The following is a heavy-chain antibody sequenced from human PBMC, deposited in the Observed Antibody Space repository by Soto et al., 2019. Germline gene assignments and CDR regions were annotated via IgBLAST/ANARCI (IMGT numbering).Heavy chain of an antibody. CDR2: IKQDGSEK. J-gene: IGHJ3*02. Sequence: GGSLRLSCAASGFTFSNYAMHWVRQAPGKGLEWVANIKQDGSEKYYVDSVKGRFTISRDNAKNSLYLQMNSLRAEDTAVYYCARVHFWSGYYNAFDIWGQGTMVPVSS. D-gene: IGHD3-3*01. CDR1: GFTFSNYA. V-gene: IGHV3-7*01. CDR3: ARVHFWSGYYNAFDI.